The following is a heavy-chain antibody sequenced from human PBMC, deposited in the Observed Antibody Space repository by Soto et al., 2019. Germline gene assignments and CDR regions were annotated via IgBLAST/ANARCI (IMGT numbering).Heavy chain of an antibody. CDR3: AKDSPQLVKTPFDY. J-gene: IGHJ4*02. D-gene: IGHD6-13*01. Sequence: GVPQRHSYAASECTFISYAMSWVSKTPGKGLEWVSAISGSGGSTYYADSVKGRFTISRDNSKNTLYLQMNSLRAEDTAVYYCAKDSPQLVKTPFDYWGQGTLVPVSS. CDR2: ISGSGGST. V-gene: IGHV3-23*01. CDR1: ECTFISYA.